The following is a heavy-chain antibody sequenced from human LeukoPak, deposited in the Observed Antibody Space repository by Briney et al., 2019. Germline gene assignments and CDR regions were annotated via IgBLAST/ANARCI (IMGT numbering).Heavy chain of an antibody. V-gene: IGHV4-61*02. J-gene: IGHJ4*02. Sequence: SETLSLTCTVSGGSVTSGNYYWNWIRQPAGKGLEWIGRIYTNGGASYNPSLKSRVTISIDASKNQFSLKLSSVTAADTAVYYCAGEPPGYWGQRILVTVSS. CDR3: AGEPPGY. CDR1: GGSVTSGNYY. CDR2: IYTNGGA.